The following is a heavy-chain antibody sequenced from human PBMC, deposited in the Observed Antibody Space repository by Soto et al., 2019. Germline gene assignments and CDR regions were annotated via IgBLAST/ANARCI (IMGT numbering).Heavy chain of an antibody. D-gene: IGHD4-17*01. J-gene: IGHJ4*01. CDR1: GIFFSSFG. CDR2: ISHDGSSS. Sequence: QVQLVESGGGVVQAGTSLRLSCAVSGIFFSSFGMHWVRQAPGKGLEWVALISHDGSSSFYADSVRGRFTSSRDNSRDTVFLQMSGLTTEDTAIYYCMTPGSPDHSEYWGNGTLVTVSS. CDR3: MTPGSPDHSEY. V-gene: IGHV3-30*03.